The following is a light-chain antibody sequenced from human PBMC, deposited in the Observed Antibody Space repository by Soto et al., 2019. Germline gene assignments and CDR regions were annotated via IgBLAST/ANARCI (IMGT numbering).Light chain of an antibody. V-gene: IGKV1-5*03. CDR1: QSISNW. J-gene: IGKJ3*01. CDR2: KAS. Sequence: DIQMTQSPSTLSASVGDTIIITCRASQSISNWLAWYQQKPGQAPKLLIYKASSLQSGVPSRFSGSGSGTEFTLTISSLQPDDFATDYGHRYYSYSLFGPGTKVDIK. CDR3: HRYYSYSL.